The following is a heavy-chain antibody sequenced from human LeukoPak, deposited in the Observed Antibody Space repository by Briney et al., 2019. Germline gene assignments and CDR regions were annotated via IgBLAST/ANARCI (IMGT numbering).Heavy chain of an antibody. CDR3: AADPGPHGDHDI. Sequence: SVKVSCKASGFTFPRSVMQWVRQARGQRLEWIGWIVVGSGNTNYAQKFQERVTITRDMSTSTAYMELSSLRSEDTAVYYCAADPGPHGDHDIWGQGTMVTVSS. CDR1: GFTFPRSV. CDR2: IVVGSGNT. V-gene: IGHV1-58*02. D-gene: IGHD7-27*01. J-gene: IGHJ3*02.